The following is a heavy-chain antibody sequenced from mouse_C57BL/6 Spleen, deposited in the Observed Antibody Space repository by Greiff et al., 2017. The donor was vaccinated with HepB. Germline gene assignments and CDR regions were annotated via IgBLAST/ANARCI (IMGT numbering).Heavy chain of an antibody. V-gene: IGHV1-39*01. Sequence: EVQLQESGPELVKPGASVKISCKASGYSFTDYNMNWVKQSNGKSLEWIGVINPNYGTTSYNQKFKGKATLTVDQSSSTAYMQLNSLTSEDSAVYYCARGGLRRADYYFDYWGQGTTLTVSS. CDR2: INPNYGTT. CDR1: GYSFTDYN. D-gene: IGHD2-2*01. J-gene: IGHJ2*01. CDR3: ARGGLRRADYYFDY.